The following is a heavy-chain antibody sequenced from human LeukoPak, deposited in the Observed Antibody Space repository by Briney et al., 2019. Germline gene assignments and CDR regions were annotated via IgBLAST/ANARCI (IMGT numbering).Heavy chain of an antibody. CDR2: IRYDGSNK. V-gene: IGHV3-30*02. CDR1: GFTFSSYG. D-gene: IGHD2-21*02. CDR3: GRGDYYYYYYMDV. J-gene: IGHJ6*03. Sequence: SGGSLRLSCAASGFTFSSYGMHWVRQAPGKGLEWVAFIRYDGSNKYYADSVKGRFTISRDNSKNTLYLQMNSLRAEDTAVYYCGRGDYYYYYYMDVWGKGTTVTVPS.